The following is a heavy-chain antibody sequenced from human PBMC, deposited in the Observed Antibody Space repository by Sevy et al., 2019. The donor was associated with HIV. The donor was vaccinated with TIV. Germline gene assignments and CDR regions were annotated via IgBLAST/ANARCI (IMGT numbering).Heavy chain of an antibody. CDR3: SNRAGGSDWGGFDY. V-gene: IGHV3-30*03. Sequence: GGCLRLSCEVSGFTFSDYGMHWVRQAPGKGLEWLAVISYDGSDIYYPDSVEGRFTVSRDNSKNTLYLQMNSLRPEDTAVSYCSNRAGGSDWGGFDYWGQGTLVTVSS. CDR2: ISYDGSDI. J-gene: IGHJ4*02. CDR1: GFTFSDYG. D-gene: IGHD1-26*01.